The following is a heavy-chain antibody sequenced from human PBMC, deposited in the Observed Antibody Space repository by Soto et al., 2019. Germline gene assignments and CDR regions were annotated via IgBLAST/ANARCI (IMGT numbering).Heavy chain of an antibody. CDR3: ARGKVAARAYYYYGMDV. V-gene: IGHV1-8*01. D-gene: IGHD6-6*01. J-gene: IGHJ6*02. CDR2: MNPNSGNT. CDR1: GYTFTSYD. Sequence: ASVKVSCKASGYTFTSYDINWVRQATGQGLEWMGWMNPNSGNTGYAQKFQGRVTMTRNTSISTAYMELSSLRSEDTAVYYCARGKVAARAYYYYGMDVWGQGTTVTVS.